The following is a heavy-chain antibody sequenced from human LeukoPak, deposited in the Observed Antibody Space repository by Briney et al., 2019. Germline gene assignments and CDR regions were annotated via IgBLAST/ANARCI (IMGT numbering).Heavy chain of an antibody. D-gene: IGHD6-13*01. V-gene: IGHV4-39*01. CDR2: IYYSGST. Sequence: PSETLSLTCTVSGGSISSYYWGWIRQPPGKGLEWIGSIYYSGSTYYNPSLKSRVTISVDTSKNQFSLKLSSVTAADTAVYYCARPSSSWWNFQHWGQGTLVTVSS. CDR1: GGSISSYY. J-gene: IGHJ1*01. CDR3: ARPSSSWWNFQH.